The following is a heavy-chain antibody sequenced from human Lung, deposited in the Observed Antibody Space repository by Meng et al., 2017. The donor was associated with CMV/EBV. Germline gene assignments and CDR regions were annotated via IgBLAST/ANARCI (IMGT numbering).Heavy chain of an antibody. CDR1: GFTFTSSA. D-gene: IGHD2-2*02. CDR3: GMVVVPAAIGVDAFDI. CDR2: IVVGSGNT. J-gene: IGHJ3*02. Sequence: SVXVSXKASGFTFTSSAVQWVRQARGQRLEWIGWIVVGSGNTNYAQKFQERVTITRDMSTSTAYMELSSLRSEDTAVYYCGMVVVPAAIGVDAFDIWGQGTXVTVAS. V-gene: IGHV1-58*01.